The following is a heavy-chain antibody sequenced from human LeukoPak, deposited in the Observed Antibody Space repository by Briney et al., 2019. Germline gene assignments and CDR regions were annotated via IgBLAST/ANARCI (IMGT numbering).Heavy chain of an antibody. V-gene: IGHV4-31*03. D-gene: IGHD3-10*01. J-gene: IGHJ4*02. Sequence: SQTLSLTCTVSGGSISSGGYYWSWIRQHPGKGLDWIGYIYYSGSTYYNPSLKSRVTISVDTSKNQFSLKLSSVTAADTAVYYCAREGPSYMVRGVIDYWGQGTLVTVSS. CDR2: IYYSGST. CDR1: GGSISSGGYY. CDR3: AREGPSYMVRGVIDY.